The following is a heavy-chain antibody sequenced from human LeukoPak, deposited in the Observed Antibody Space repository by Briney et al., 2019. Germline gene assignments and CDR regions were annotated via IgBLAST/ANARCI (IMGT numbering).Heavy chain of an antibody. CDR1: GASVSSHY. V-gene: IGHV4-59*02. CDR3: AREGRDGLFDY. CDR2: IYHSGTT. Sequence: KPSETLSLTCAVSGASVSSHYWSWIRQSPGKGLEWIGHIYHSGTTKYNPSFKSRVTISVDTSQNQFSLKLSSVTAADTAVYYCAREGRDGLFDYWGQGTLVTVSS. D-gene: IGHD5-24*01. J-gene: IGHJ4*02.